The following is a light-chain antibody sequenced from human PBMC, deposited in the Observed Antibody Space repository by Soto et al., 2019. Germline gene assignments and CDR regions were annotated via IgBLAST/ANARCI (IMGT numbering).Light chain of an antibody. CDR1: QSISSY. V-gene: IGKV1-39*01. CDR2: AAS. Sequence: DIQMTQSPSSLSASVGDRVTITCRASQSISSYLNWYQQKPGKAPKLLIYAASSLQSGVPSRFSGSGSGTDFTLTISSLQPEDFATYSCQQSYNSPQPFGRGTRWIS. J-gene: IGKJ1*01. CDR3: QQSYNSPQP.